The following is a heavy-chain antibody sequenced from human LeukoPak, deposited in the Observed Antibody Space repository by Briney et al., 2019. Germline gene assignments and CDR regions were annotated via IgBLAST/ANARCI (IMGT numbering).Heavy chain of an antibody. CDR2: IRSKAYGGTT. CDR3: ARPPGDHAP. Sequence: GGSLKLSCTASGFTFGGYAMSWVRQAPGKGLEWVGFIRSKAYGGTTEYAASVKGRFTISRDDSKSIAYLQMNSLKTEDTAVYYCARPPGDHAPWGRGTLVTVSS. CDR1: GFTFGGYA. D-gene: IGHD2-21*02. V-gene: IGHV3-49*04. J-gene: IGHJ5*02.